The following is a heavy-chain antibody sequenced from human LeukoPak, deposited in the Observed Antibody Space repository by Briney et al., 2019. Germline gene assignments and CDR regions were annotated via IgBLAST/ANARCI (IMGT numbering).Heavy chain of an antibody. CDR2: IYPVDSDT. CDR3: ARRPSPYYYDSSGYYSFDY. J-gene: IGHJ4*02. Sequence: GESLKISCKGSGYSFTSYWIGWVRQMPGKGLEWMGIIYPVDSDTRYSPSFQGQVTISADKSISIAYLQWSSLKASDTAMYYCARRPSPYYYDSSGYYSFDYWGQGTLVTVSS. D-gene: IGHD3-22*01. CDR1: GYSFTSYW. V-gene: IGHV5-51*01.